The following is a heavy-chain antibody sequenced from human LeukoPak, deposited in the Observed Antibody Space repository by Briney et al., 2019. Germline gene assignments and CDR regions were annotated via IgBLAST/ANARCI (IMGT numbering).Heavy chain of an antibody. V-gene: IGHV4-59*01. Sequence: SETLSLTCTVSGASIGSYYWSWIRQPPGKGLEWIGYIFYSGSTNYNPSLKSRVTISVETSKNQFSLKLTSVTAADTAVYYCARELTNRITVAGHYYFDLWGRGTPVTVSS. CDR1: GASIGSYY. CDR3: ARELTNRITVAGHYYFDL. J-gene: IGHJ2*01. CDR2: IFYSGST. D-gene: IGHD6-19*01.